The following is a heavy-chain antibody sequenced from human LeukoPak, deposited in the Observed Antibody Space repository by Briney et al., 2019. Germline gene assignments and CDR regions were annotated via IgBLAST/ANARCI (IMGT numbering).Heavy chain of an antibody. Sequence: GGSLRLSCAASGFTFSSYAMSWVRQAPGKGLEWVSAISGSGGSTYYADSVKGRFTISRDNSKNTLYLQMNSLRAEDTAVYYCAKQTGQQLVYYYYYGMDVWGQGTTVTVSS. CDR3: AKQTGQQLVYYYYYGMDV. J-gene: IGHJ6*02. D-gene: IGHD6-13*01. V-gene: IGHV3-23*01. CDR2: ISGSGGST. CDR1: GFTFSSYA.